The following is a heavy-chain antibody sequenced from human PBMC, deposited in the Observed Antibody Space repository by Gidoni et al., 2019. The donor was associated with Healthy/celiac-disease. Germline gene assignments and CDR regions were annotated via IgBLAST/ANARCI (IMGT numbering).Heavy chain of an antibody. V-gene: IGHV3-23*01. CDR3: AKDPPRWWELLNWVGYFDY. Sequence: EVQLLESGGGLVQPGGSLRLSCAASGFTFSSYAMSWVRQAPGKGLEWVSAISGSGGSTYYADSVKGRFTISRDNSKNTLYLQMNSLRAEDTAVYYCAKDPPRWWELLNWVGYFDYWGQGTLVTVSS. D-gene: IGHD1-26*01. CDR2: ISGSGGST. J-gene: IGHJ4*02. CDR1: GFTFSSYA.